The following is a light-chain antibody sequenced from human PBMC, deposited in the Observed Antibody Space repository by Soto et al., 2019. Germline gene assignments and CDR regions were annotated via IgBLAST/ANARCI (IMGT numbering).Light chain of an antibody. J-gene: IGKJ1*01. CDR3: QQYNNWPWT. V-gene: IGKV3-15*01. Sequence: EIVLTQSPGTLSLSPGARAPLSCRASQSVSSRFLAWYQQKPGQAPRLLMYGASTRATGIPARFSGSGSGTEFTLTISSLQSEDFAVYYCQQYNNWPWTFGQGTKVDIK. CDR1: QSVSSRF. CDR2: GAS.